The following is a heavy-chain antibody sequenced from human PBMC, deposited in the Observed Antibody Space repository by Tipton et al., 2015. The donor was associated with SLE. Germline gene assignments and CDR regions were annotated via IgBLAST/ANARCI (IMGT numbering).Heavy chain of an antibody. CDR2: LDYSGTT. Sequence: TLSLTCTVSGGSVTSSSYHWGWIRQSPGKGLEWIGNLDYSGTTYYNPSLQRRVTISLDTSTNRLSLKLSSVIAADTAVYYCARVNRVAVDVDFWGQGTLVAVSS. J-gene: IGHJ4*02. CDR1: GGSVTSSSYH. CDR3: ARVNRVAVDVDF. V-gene: IGHV4-39*07. D-gene: IGHD2-2*01.